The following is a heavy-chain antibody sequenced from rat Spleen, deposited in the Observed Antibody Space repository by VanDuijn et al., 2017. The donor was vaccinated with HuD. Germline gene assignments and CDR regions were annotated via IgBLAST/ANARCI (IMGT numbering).Heavy chain of an antibody. Sequence: QVQLKESGPGLVQPSQTLSLTCTVSGFSLTSHHVSWVRQPPGKGLEWMGLIWTGGSTAYNSLLKSRLSISRDTSKNQVFLKMNSLQTEDTATYYCARLGGLWRGTYGIMDAWGQGASVTVPS. CDR1: GFSLTSHH. CDR3: ARLGGLWRGTYGIMDA. J-gene: IGHJ4*01. CDR2: IWTGGST. V-gene: IGHV2-43*01. D-gene: IGHD2-1*01.